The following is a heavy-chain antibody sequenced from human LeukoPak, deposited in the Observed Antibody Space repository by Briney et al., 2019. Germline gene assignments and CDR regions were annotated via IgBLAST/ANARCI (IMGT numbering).Heavy chain of an antibody. D-gene: IGHD5-18*01. J-gene: IGHJ4*02. V-gene: IGHV3-30-3*01. CDR1: GFTFSSYA. Sequence: PGGSLRLSCAASGFTFSSYAMHWVRQAPGKGLEWVAVISYDGSNKYYADSVKGRFTISRDNSKNTLYLQMNSLRAEDTAVYYCARGHSTAMGDYWGQGTLVTVSS. CDR3: ARGHSTAMGDY. CDR2: ISYDGSNK.